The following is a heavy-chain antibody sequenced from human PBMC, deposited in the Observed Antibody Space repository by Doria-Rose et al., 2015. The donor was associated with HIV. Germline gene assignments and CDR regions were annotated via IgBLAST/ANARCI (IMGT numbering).Heavy chain of an antibody. CDR2: ITGYNGNT. Sequence: QVQLVQSGAEVKKPGASVKVSCKTSGYTFTSYGITWVRQAPGQGLEWMGWITGYNGNTQYAQKVQGRVTMTTDTSTRSAYMELRSLRSEDTAVYYCARDGGDYFGVDWGQGVLVTVSS. D-gene: IGHD4-17*01. J-gene: IGHJ4*02. CDR3: ARDGGDYFGVD. V-gene: IGHV1-18*01. CDR1: GYTFTSYG.